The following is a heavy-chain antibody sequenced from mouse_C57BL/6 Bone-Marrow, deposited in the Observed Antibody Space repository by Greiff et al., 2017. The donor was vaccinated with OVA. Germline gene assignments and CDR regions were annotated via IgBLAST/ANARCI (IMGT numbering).Heavy chain of an antibody. V-gene: IGHV1-81*01. CDR1: GYTFTSYG. CDR3: ARGEGTWFAY. J-gene: IGHJ3*01. CDR2: IYPRSGNT. Sequence: LVESGAELARPGASVKLSCKASGYTFTSYGISWVKQRTGQGLEWIGEIYPRSGNTYYNEKFKGKATLTADKSSSTAYMELRSLTSEDSAVYFCARGEGTWFAYWGQGTLVTVSA.